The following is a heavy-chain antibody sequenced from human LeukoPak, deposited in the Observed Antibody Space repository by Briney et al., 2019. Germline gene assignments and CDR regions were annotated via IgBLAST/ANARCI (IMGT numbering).Heavy chain of an antibody. CDR1: GFTFSDYY. J-gene: IGHJ4*02. CDR3: ARGVRTAQSPWSNTRVFDY. V-gene: IGHV3-11*05. CDR2: ISSSSRYT. D-gene: IGHD3-10*02. Sequence: AGGSLRLSCAASGFTFSDYYMSWIRQAPGKGLEWVSYISSSSRYTNYADAVKGRFTISRDNAKNSLYLQMNSLRAEDTAVYYCARGVRTAQSPWSNTRVFDYWGQGILVTVSS.